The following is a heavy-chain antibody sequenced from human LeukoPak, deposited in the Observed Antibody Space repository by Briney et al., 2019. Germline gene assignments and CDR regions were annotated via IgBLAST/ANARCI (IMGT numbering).Heavy chain of an antibody. D-gene: IGHD1-26*01. CDR2: IYPNSGDT. Sequence: GASVKVSCKASGYTFSGYYMHRVRQAPGQGLEWMGWIYPNSGDTKYAQKFQGRVTVTRDTSISTAFMEVSRLTSDDTAVYYCARSGSDAFDIWGQGTMVTVSS. V-gene: IGHV1-2*02. CDR1: GYTFSGYY. J-gene: IGHJ3*02. CDR3: ARSGSDAFDI.